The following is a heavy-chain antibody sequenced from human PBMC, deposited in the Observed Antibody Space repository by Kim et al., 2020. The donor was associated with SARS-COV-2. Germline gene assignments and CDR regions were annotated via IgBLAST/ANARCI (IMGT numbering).Heavy chain of an antibody. CDR3: AKMNRVAAAGTSYFDY. J-gene: IGHJ4*02. D-gene: IGHD6-13*01. V-gene: IGHV3-23*01. Sequence: SVKGRFTISRDNSKNTLYLQMNSLRAEDTAVYYCAKMNRVAAAGTSYFDYWGQGTLVTVSS.